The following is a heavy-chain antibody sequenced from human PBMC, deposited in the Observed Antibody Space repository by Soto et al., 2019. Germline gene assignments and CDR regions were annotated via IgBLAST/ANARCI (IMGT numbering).Heavy chain of an antibody. CDR1: GFTFSSYA. Sequence: EVQLLESGGGLVQPGGSLRLSCAASGFTFSSYAMSWVRQAPGKGLEWGSAISSSGGSIYYADYVRGRFTISRDNSKNTRYLQMNSLRAEDTAVYYCAHCGTPAAMPRWGFDYWGQGTLVTVSS. CDR3: AHCGTPAAMPRWGFDY. CDR2: ISSSGGSI. J-gene: IGHJ4*02. D-gene: IGHD2-2*01. V-gene: IGHV3-23*01.